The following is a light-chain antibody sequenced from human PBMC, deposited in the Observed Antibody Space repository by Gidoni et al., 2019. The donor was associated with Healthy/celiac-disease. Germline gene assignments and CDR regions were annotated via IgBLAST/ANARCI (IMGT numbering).Light chain of an antibody. CDR2: ANS. J-gene: IGLJ3*02. CDR1: SSNIGAGYD. Sequence: QSVLTQPPSVSGAPGPTVTISCTGSSSNIGAGYDVHWYQHLPGTAPKLLIYANSKRPSGVPDRFSGSKSGTSASLAISGLQAEDEADFYCQSYDSSLSGSVFGGGTKLTVL. CDR3: QSYDSSLSGSV. V-gene: IGLV1-40*01.